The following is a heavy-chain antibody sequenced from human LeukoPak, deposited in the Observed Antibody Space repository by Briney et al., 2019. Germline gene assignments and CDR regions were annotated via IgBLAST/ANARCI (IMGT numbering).Heavy chain of an antibody. CDR2: IYTSGST. J-gene: IGHJ6*03. D-gene: IGHD5-18*01. CDR3: ARSSRGYLYYYYMDV. V-gene: IGHV4-4*07. Sequence: SETLSLTCTVSGGSISSYYWSWIRQPAGKGLEWIGRIYTSGSTNYNPSLKSRVTMSVDTSKNQFSLKLSSVTAADTAVYYCARSSRGYLYYYYMDVWGKGTTVTVSS. CDR1: GGSISSYY.